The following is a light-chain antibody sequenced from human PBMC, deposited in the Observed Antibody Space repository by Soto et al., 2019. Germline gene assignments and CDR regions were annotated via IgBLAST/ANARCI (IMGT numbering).Light chain of an antibody. CDR2: GAS. CDR3: QQYNNFPPYT. V-gene: IGKV3-15*01. CDR1: QSVSSN. Sequence: EIVMTQSPAALSVSPGEGATLSCRASQSVSSNLAWYQHKPGQAPRLLIYGASTRATGIPARFSGSGSGTEFTLTISSLQSEDFAVYYCQQYNNFPPYTFGQGTKLEI. J-gene: IGKJ2*01.